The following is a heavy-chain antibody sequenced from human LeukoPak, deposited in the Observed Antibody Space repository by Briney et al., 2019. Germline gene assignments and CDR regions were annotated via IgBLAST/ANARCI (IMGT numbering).Heavy chain of an antibody. CDR2: IYSGGST. CDR3: ARERGVGGSGTLDY. D-gene: IGHD3-10*01. CDR1: GFTVSSNY. V-gene: IGHV3-53*01. J-gene: IGHJ4*02. Sequence: GGSLRLSCAASGFTVSSNYMSWVRQGPGKGLEWVSVIYSGGSTYYADSVKGRFAISRDNSKNTLYLQMNSLRAEDTAVYYCARERGVGGSGTLDYWGQGALVAVSS.